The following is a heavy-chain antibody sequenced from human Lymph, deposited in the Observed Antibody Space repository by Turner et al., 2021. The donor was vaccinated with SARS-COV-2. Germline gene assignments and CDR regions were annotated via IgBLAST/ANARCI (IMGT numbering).Heavy chain of an antibody. CDR3: ARSRDLQSMVRGVDPFDY. Sequence: QVQLVPSGAEVKNPGASVQVSCRASGYTLTGYYMHWVRQVPGQELECMGWINPNSGGTNYAQKFQGRVTMTRDTSISTAYMELSRLRSDDTAVYYCARSRDLQSMVRGVDPFDYWGQGTLVTVSS. CDR2: INPNSGGT. J-gene: IGHJ4*02. V-gene: IGHV1-2*02. CDR1: GYTLTGYY. D-gene: IGHD3-10*01.